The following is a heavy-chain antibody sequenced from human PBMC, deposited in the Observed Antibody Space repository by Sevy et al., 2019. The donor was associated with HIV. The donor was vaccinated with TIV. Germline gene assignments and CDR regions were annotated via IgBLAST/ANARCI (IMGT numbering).Heavy chain of an antibody. J-gene: IGHJ6*02. Sequence: GGSLRLSCAASGFTFSYAWMNWVRQAPGKGLEWVGRIQSKADGGTIDDAAPVKGRFTISRDDSQNTLYLQMNSLKTEDTAVYYCSTDPIIVLLVTNGMDVWGQGTTVTVSS. CDR3: STDPIIVLLVTNGMDV. CDR1: GFTFSYAW. D-gene: IGHD2-8*02. CDR2: IQSKADGGTI. V-gene: IGHV3-15*01.